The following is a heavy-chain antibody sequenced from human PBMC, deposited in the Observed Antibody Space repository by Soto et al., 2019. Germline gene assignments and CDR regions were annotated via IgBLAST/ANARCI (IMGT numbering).Heavy chain of an antibody. CDR2: SYYSGYYSGST. Sequence: PSETLSLTCTVSGDSVTSDSYFWSWIRQPPGKGLEWIGNSYYSGYYSGSTYYNPSLKSRVTISVDTSKNQFSLKLSSVTAADTAVYYCARDRVDILTGYYEDYWGQGTLVTVSS. CDR3: ARDRVDILTGYYEDY. V-gene: IGHV4-61*01. D-gene: IGHD3-9*01. CDR1: GDSVTSDSYF. J-gene: IGHJ4*02.